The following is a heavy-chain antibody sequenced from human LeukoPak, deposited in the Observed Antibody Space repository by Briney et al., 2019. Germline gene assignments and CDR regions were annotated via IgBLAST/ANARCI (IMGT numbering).Heavy chain of an antibody. CDR3: ALLYGDQRR. D-gene: IGHD4-17*01. CDR1: GFTVSSNH. J-gene: IGHJ4*02. CDR2: IYSDDRI. V-gene: IGHV3-53*01. Sequence: GGSLRLSCAASGFTVSSNHMSWVRQAPGKGLEWVSVIYSDDRIYYAASVKGRFTISRDNSKNTLYLQMNSLRADDTAVYYCALLYGDQRRWGQGTLVTVSS.